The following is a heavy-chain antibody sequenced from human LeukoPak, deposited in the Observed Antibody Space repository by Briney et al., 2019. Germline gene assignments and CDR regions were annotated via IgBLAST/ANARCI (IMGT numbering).Heavy chain of an antibody. CDR1: GFTFSSYA. CDR3: ARDHTMVRGVDI. CDR2: ISSSGSTI. Sequence: PGGSLRLSCAASGFTFSSYAMSWVRQAPGKGLEWVSYISSSGSTIYYADSVKGRFTISRDNAKNSLYLQMNSLRAEDTAVYYCARDHTMVRGVDIWGQGTMVTVSS. J-gene: IGHJ3*02. V-gene: IGHV3-48*04. D-gene: IGHD3-10*01.